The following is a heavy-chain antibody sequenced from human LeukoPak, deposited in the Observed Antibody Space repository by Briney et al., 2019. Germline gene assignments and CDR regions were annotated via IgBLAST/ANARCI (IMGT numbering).Heavy chain of an antibody. V-gene: IGHV4-4*02. CDR2: IYHSGST. J-gene: IGHJ4*02. D-gene: IGHD6-13*01. Sequence: SETLSLTCAVSGGSISSSNWWSWVRQPPGKGLEWIGEIYHSGSTNYNPSLKSRVTISVDKSKNQFSLKLSSVTAADTAVYYCARVLARTQQLVYYWGQGTLVTVSS. CDR3: ARVLARTQQLVYY. CDR1: GGSISSSNW.